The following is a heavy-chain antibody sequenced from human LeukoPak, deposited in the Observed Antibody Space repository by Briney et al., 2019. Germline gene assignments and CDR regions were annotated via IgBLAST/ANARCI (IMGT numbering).Heavy chain of an antibody. V-gene: IGHV3-15*01. CDR3: TTELDIRPNHY. CDR2: IKSKTDGGTT. J-gene: IGHJ4*02. Sequence: GGSLRLSCVASGFMFSNYALHWVRQAPGKGLEWVGRIKSKTDGGTTDYAAPVKGRFTISRDDSKNTLYLQMNSLKTEDTAVYYCTTELDIRPNHYWGQGTLVTVSS. CDR1: GFMFSNYA. D-gene: IGHD3-22*01.